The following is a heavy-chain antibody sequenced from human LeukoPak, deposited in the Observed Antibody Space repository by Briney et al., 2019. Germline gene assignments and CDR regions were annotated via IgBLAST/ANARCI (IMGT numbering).Heavy chain of an antibody. CDR3: ARDNRAATNDY. CDR1: GMSLWTYG. Sequence: GGTLRLSCVVSGMSLWTYGMSWVRQAPGKGLEWVSSISGSSSTIHYADSVKGRFTISRDNAKNSLYLQMNSLRAEDTAVYYCARDNRAATNDYWGQGTLVTVS. CDR2: ISGSSSTI. D-gene: IGHD2/OR15-2a*01. V-gene: IGHV3-48*04. J-gene: IGHJ4*02.